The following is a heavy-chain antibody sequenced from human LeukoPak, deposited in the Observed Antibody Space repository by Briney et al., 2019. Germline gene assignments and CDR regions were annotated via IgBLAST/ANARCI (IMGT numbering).Heavy chain of an antibody. CDR1: GFTFSNFA. Sequence: TGGSLRLSCAATGFTFSNFAMHWVRQAPGKGLEWVAVVSYDGSYKYYADSVKGRFTISRDNAKNSLYLQMNSLRAEDTALYYCARLISGSYAGDWGQGTLVTVSS. CDR2: VSYDGSYK. D-gene: IGHD1-26*01. J-gene: IGHJ4*02. V-gene: IGHV3-30*04. CDR3: ARLISGSYAGD.